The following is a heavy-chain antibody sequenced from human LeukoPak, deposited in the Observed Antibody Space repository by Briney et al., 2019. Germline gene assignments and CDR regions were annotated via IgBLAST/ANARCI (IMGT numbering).Heavy chain of an antibody. CDR3: ARHGYGGPYYFDY. CDR1: GGSFSGYY. D-gene: IGHD4-23*01. V-gene: IGHV4-34*01. CDR2: INHSGST. Sequence: SETLSLTCAVYGGSFSGYYWSWIRQPPGKGLEWIGEINHSGSTNYNPSLKGRVTISVDTSKNQFSLKLSSVTAADTAVYYCARHGYGGPYYFDYWGQGTLVTVSS. J-gene: IGHJ4*02.